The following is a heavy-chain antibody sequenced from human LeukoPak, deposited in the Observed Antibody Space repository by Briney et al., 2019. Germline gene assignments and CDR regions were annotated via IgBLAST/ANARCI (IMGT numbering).Heavy chain of an antibody. D-gene: IGHD6-13*01. Sequence: GGSLRLSCAASGFTFDYYAMHWVRQAPGKGLEWVSLISGDGGSTYYTASVKGRFTISRDNSKNSLYLQMNSLRTEDTALYYCAQDKGGSSWYYLDSWGQGTLVTVSS. J-gene: IGHJ4*02. CDR2: ISGDGGST. V-gene: IGHV3-43*02. CDR3: AQDKGGSSWYYLDS. CDR1: GFTFDYYA.